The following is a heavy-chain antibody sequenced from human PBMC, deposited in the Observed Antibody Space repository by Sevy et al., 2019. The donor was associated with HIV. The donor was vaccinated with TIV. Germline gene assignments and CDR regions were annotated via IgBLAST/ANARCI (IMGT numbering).Heavy chain of an antibody. CDR3: ARDLVVIYGSGNYSNYGMDI. CDR1: GFTFSNSY. D-gene: IGHD3-10*01. Sequence: GGSLRLPCEASGFTFSNSYMSWVRQSPGKGLEWVSYISSRGSTIYYAESVKGRFTISRDNAKNSLYLQMNGLRDDDTAVYYCARDLVVIYGSGNYSNYGMDIWGQGTTVTVSS. CDR2: ISSRGSTI. V-gene: IGHV3-11*01. J-gene: IGHJ6*02.